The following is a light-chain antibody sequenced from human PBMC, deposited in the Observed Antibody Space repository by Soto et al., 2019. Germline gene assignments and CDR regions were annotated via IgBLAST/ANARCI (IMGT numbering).Light chain of an antibody. J-gene: IGLJ1*01. Sequence: QSALTQPASVSGSPGQSITISCTGTSSDVGGYNYVSWYQQHPGKAPKLMIYDVSNRPSGVSNRFSGSKSDNTASLTISGLQAEDEADYYCSSYTRSSTLEVFGTGTKVTVL. CDR1: SSDVGGYNY. CDR2: DVS. CDR3: SSYTRSSTLEV. V-gene: IGLV2-14*01.